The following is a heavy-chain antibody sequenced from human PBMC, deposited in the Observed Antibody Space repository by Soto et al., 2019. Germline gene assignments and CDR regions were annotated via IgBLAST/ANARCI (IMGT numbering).Heavy chain of an antibody. CDR3: ASQYYYDSSGYSAPYGMDV. D-gene: IGHD3-22*01. Sequence: PSETLSLTCTVSGGSISSGGYYWSWIRQHPGKGLEWIGYIYYSGSTYYNPSLKSRVTISVDTSKNQFSLKLSSVTAADTAVYYCASQYYYDSSGYSAPYGMDVWGRGTTVTVSS. V-gene: IGHV4-31*03. CDR2: IYYSGST. J-gene: IGHJ6*02. CDR1: GGSISSGGYY.